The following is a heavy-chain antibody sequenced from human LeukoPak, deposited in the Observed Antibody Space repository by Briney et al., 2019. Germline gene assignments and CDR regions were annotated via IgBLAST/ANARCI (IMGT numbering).Heavy chain of an antibody. CDR2: IYTSGST. D-gene: IGHD1-26*01. CDR3: ARVAPWELLKGGFGY. CDR1: GGSISSYY. V-gene: IGHV4-4*07. J-gene: IGHJ4*02. Sequence: SETLSLTCNVSGGSISSYYWSWIRQPAGKGLEWIGRIYTSGSTNYNPSLKSRVTMSVDTSKNQFSLKLSSVTAADTVVYYCARVAPWELLKGGFGYWGQGTLVTVSS.